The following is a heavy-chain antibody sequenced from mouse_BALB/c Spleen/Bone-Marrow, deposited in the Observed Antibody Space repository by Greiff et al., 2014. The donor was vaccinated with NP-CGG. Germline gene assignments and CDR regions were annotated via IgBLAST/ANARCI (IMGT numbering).Heavy chain of an antibody. CDR3: ARVYLWYFDV. D-gene: IGHD2-3*01. V-gene: IGHV2-9*02. J-gene: IGHJ1*01. Sequence: ESGPGLVAPSQSLSITCTVSGFSLTSYGVHWVRQPPGKGLEWLGVTWAGGSTNYYSALMSRLSISKDNSKSQFFLKMNILQTDDTAKYCGARVYLWYFDVWGEGTTVTVSS. CDR1: GFSLTSYG. CDR2: TWAGGST.